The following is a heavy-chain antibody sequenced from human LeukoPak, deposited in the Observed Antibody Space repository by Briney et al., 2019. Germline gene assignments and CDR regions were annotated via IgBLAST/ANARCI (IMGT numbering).Heavy chain of an antibody. Sequence: GGSLRLSCAASGFTFSSYGMHWVRQAPGKGLEWVAVISYDGSNKYYADSVKGRFTISRDNSKNTLYLQINSLRAEDTAVYYCTGDSSGYYSSPNPDYWGQGTLVTVSS. CDR1: GFTFSSYG. D-gene: IGHD3-22*01. V-gene: IGHV3-30*03. CDR2: ISYDGSNK. CDR3: TGDSSGYYSSPNPDY. J-gene: IGHJ4*02.